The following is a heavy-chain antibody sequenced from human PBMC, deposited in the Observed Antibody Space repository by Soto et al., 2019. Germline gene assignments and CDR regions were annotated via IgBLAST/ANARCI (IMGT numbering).Heavy chain of an antibody. J-gene: IGHJ6*03. Sequence: QVQLVESGGGVVQPGRSLRLSCAASGFTFSSYGMHWVRQAPGKGLEWVAVIWYDGSNKYYADSVKGRFTISRDNSKNTLYLQMNSLRAEDTAVYYCARGLNYDYIWGSYRYTPVHYYYMDVWGKGTTVTVSS. CDR2: IWYDGSNK. D-gene: IGHD3-16*02. V-gene: IGHV3-33*01. CDR1: GFTFSSYG. CDR3: ARGLNYDYIWGSYRYTPVHYYYMDV.